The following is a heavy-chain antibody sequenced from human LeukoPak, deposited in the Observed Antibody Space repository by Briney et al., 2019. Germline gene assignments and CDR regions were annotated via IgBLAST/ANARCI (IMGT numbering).Heavy chain of an antibody. J-gene: IGHJ4*02. CDR2: TKEDGSAR. CDR3: ARESIDYGDYERFDY. V-gene: IGHV3-7*01. CDR1: GFTFSSNW. Sequence: GGSLRLSCVSPGFTFSSNWMTWVRQAPGKGLEWVANTKEDGSARYYVESVKGRFTVSRDNAKNSLYLQMNSLRAEDTAVYYCARESIDYGDYERFDYWGQGTLVTVSS. D-gene: IGHD4-17*01.